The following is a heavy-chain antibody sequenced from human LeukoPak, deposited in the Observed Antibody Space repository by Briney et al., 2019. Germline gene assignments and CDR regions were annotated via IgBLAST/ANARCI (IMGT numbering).Heavy chain of an antibody. CDR2: INPNSGGT. V-gene: IGHV1-2*02. CDR3: ARDRIYSYATGYDAFDI. CDR1: GYTFTGYY. D-gene: IGHD5-18*01. J-gene: IGHJ3*02. Sequence: ASVKVSCKASGYTFTGYYMHWVRQAPGQGLEWMGWINPNSGGTNYAQKFQGRVTMTRDTSISTAYMELSRLRSDDTAGYYCARDRIYSYATGYDAFDIWGQGTMVTVSS.